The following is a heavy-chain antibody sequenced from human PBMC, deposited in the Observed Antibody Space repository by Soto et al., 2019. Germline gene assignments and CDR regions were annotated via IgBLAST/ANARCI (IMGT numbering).Heavy chain of an antibody. Sequence: PXATLSLTCTVSGGSISSYYWSWIRQPPGKGLEWIGYIYYSGGTNYNPSLKSRVTISVDTSKNQFSLKLSSMTAADTAVYYCARGHSSSWYLRGWGWFDPWGQGTLVTVSS. D-gene: IGHD6-13*01. J-gene: IGHJ5*02. CDR1: GGSISSYY. CDR2: IYYSGGT. CDR3: ARGHSSSWYLRGWGWFDP. V-gene: IGHV4-59*01.